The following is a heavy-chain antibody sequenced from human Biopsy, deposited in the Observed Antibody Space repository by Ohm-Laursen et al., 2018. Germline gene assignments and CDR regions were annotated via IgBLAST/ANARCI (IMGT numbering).Heavy chain of an antibody. J-gene: IGHJ6*02. V-gene: IGHV4-34*01. CDR1: GESFNGYY. D-gene: IGHD3-22*01. CDR2: INHSGRT. Sequence: GTLSITCAVYGESFNGYYWSRIRQTPGKGLEWIGEINHSGRTNYNPSLKSRVTISVDTSKNQFSLKVRSVTAADTAVYYCVRGVDYYDPYHYYALDVWGQGTTVTVSS. CDR3: VRGVDYYDPYHYYALDV.